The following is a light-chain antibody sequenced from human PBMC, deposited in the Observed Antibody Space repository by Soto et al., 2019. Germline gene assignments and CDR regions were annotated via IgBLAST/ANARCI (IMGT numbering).Light chain of an antibody. CDR3: QQYNDWPPLT. CDR2: GTS. J-gene: IGKJ4*01. CDR1: QSVNIN. V-gene: IGKV3-15*01. Sequence: EIVMTQSPATLSVSPGERATLSCRVSQSVNINLAWYQQKPGQAPRLLIYGTSTRATGVPARFSGSGSGTEFTLTISNLQSEDFAVYYCQQYNDWPPLTFGGGTKVDIK.